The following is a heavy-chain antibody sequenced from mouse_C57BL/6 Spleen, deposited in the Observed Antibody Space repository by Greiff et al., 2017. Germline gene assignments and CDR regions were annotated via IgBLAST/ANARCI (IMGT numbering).Heavy chain of an antibody. V-gene: IGHV1-9*01. D-gene: IGHD1-1*01. CDR3: ARGAVYYGSSYWYFDV. CDR1: GYTFTGYW. CDR2: ILPGSGST. J-gene: IGHJ1*03. Sequence: QVQLQQSGAELMKPGASVKLSCKATGYTFTGYWIEWVKQRPGHGLEWIGEILPGSGSTNYNEKFKGKATFTADTSSNTAYMQLSSLTTEDSAIYYCARGAVYYGSSYWYFDVWGTGTTVTVSS.